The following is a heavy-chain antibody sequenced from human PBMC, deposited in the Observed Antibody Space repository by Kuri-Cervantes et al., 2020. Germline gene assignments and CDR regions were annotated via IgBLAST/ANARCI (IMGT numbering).Heavy chain of an antibody. Sequence: SGPTLATRTQILTLTGNVSGCSHTTYGVGVGRIRQPAGTTLEWLALINWDDDKHYSPSLKNRVPITRDTSKNQVVLTMTNMDPVDTGTYYCAHTADYYSSVSYSGTWFDHWGQGTLVTVSS. CDR1: GCSHTTYGVG. V-gene: IGHV2-5*02. J-gene: IGHJ5*02. CDR3: AHTADYYSSVSYSGTWFDH. D-gene: IGHD3-10*01. CDR2: INWDDDK.